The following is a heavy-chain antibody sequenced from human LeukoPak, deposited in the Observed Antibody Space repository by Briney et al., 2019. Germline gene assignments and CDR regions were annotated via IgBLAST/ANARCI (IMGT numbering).Heavy chain of an antibody. Sequence: SETLSLTCTVSGGSISGYYWSWIRQPPGKGLEWIGYIYYSGSTNYNPSLKSRVTISVDTSKNQFSLKLSSVTAADTAVYYCARGYGDYVWVYWGQGTLVTVSS. V-gene: IGHV4-59*01. J-gene: IGHJ4*02. CDR2: IYYSGST. D-gene: IGHD4-17*01. CDR1: GGSISGYY. CDR3: ARGYGDYVWVY.